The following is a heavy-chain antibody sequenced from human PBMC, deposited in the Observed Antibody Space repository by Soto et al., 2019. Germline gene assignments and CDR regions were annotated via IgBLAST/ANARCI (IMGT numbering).Heavy chain of an antibody. D-gene: IGHD2-15*01. CDR1: GGSISSGGHY. CDR2: IYYSGST. J-gene: IGHJ4*02. CDR3: ARGVVVAATLLDY. V-gene: IGHV4-31*03. Sequence: QVQLQESGPRLVKPSQTLSLTCTVSGGSISSGGHYLSWIRQHPGKVLEWIGYIYYSGSTYYNPSLKSRVTISVDTSKNQFSLRLISVTAADTAVYYCARGVVVAATLLDYWGQGTLVTVSS.